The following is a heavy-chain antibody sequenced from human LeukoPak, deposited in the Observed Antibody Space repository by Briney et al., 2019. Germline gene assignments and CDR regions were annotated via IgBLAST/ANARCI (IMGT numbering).Heavy chain of an antibody. CDR1: GGSISSNNW. CDR3: GGYRRGMVVVPAADWYFDL. D-gene: IGHD2-2*01. J-gene: IGHJ2*01. CDR2: IYHSGST. V-gene: IGHV4-4*02. Sequence: PSGTLSLTCAVSGGSISSNNWWSWVRQPPGKGLEWIGEIYHSGSTNYNPSLKSRVTISVDKSKNQFSLKLSSVTAADTAVYYCGGYRRGMVVVPAADWYFDLWGRGTLVTVSS.